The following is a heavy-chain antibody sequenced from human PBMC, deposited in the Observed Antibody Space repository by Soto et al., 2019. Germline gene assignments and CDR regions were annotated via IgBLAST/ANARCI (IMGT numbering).Heavy chain of an antibody. CDR1: GFTFSDSA. CDR3: TSAAVASY. CDR2: IRGKTNSYAT. D-gene: IGHD6-19*01. V-gene: IGHV3-73*02. J-gene: IGHJ4*02. Sequence: EVQLVESGGGLVQPGGSLKVSCVASGFTFSDSAMHWVRQASGKGLEWVGRIRGKTNSYATTYAASLKGRFTISRDDSKSTTYLQMNSLKAEDTAVYYCTSAAVASYWGQGTLVTVSS.